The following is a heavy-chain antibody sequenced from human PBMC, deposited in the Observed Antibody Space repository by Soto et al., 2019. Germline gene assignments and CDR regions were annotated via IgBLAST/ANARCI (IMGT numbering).Heavy chain of an antibody. J-gene: IGHJ4*02. CDR2: IWYDGSNK. CDR3: AREVRGYSGLCDY. CDR1: GFTFSSYG. V-gene: IGHV3-33*01. Sequence: QVQLVESGGGVVQPGRSLRLSCAASGFTFSSYGMHWVRQAPGKGLEGVAVIWYDGSNKYYADSVKGRFTISRDNSKNTLYLQMNSLRAEDTAVYYCAREVRGYSGLCDYWGQGTLVTVSS. D-gene: IGHD5-12*01.